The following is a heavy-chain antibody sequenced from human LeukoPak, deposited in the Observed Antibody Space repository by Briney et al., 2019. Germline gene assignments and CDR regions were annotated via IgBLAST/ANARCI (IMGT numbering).Heavy chain of an antibody. CDR1: GFTFSSYG. V-gene: IGHV3-33*01. CDR2: IWYDGSNK. D-gene: IGHD1-26*01. J-gene: IGHJ6*02. Sequence: PGGSLRLSCAASGFTFSSYGMHWVRQAPGRGLEWVAVIWYDGSNKYYADSVKGRVTISRDNSKNTLYLQMNSLRAEDTAVYYCAREREPGRGYYGMDVWGQGTTVTVSS. CDR3: AREREPGRGYYGMDV.